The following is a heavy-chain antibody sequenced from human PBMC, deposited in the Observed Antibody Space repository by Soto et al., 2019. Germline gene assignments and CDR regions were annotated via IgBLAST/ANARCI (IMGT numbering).Heavy chain of an antibody. V-gene: IGHV3-23*01. Sequence: EVQLLESGGGLVQPGGSLRLSCAASGFTFSTYAMTWVRQAPGKGLEWVSALSASGATTYHADSVKGRFTISRDNSENTLDLQRNSLRAEDTAVYYCAKGLSGSQYYYYGIDVWGQGTTVTVSS. CDR2: LSASGATT. D-gene: IGHD1-26*01. CDR3: AKGLSGSQYYYYGIDV. CDR1: GFTFSTYA. J-gene: IGHJ6*02.